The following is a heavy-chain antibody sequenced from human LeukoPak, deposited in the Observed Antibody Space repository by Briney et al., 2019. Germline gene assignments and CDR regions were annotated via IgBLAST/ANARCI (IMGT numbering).Heavy chain of an antibody. V-gene: IGHV3-33*08. CDR2: IWYDGSNK. Sequence: GGSLRLSCAASGFTFSSYAMHWVRQAPGKGLEWVAVIWYDGSNKYYADSVKGRFTISRDNSKNTLYLQMNSLRAEDTAVYYCARGEYYYDSSGYYTLDYWGQGTLVTVSS. CDR1: GFTFSSYA. CDR3: ARGEYYYDSSGYYTLDY. J-gene: IGHJ4*02. D-gene: IGHD3-22*01.